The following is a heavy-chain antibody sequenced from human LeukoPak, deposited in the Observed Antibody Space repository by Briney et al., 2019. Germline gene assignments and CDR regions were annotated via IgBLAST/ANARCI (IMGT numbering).Heavy chain of an antibody. CDR2: VDPGGST. J-gene: IGHJ4*02. Sequence: PGGSLRLSCAASGFTVNSNYMIWVRQAPGKGLEWVSLVDPGGSTYYAESVKGRFSISRDNSRNTVHLQMYSLRADDTAVYYCATDGSSRPESYWGQGTRVTVSS. D-gene: IGHD3-10*01. CDR3: ATDGSSRPESY. V-gene: IGHV3-66*01. CDR1: GFTVNSNY.